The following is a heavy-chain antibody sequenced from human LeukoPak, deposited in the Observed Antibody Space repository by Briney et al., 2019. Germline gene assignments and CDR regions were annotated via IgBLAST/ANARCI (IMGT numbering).Heavy chain of an antibody. V-gene: IGHV4-34*01. CDR3: ASSVAAPQTSGDFDY. CDR1: GGSFSGYY. J-gene: IGHJ4*02. Sequence: SETLSLTCAVYGGSFSGYYRSWIRQPPGKGLEWIGEINHSGSTNYNPSLKSRVTISVDTSKNQFSLKLSSVTAADTAVYYCASSVAAPQTSGDFDYWGQGTLVTVSS. D-gene: IGHD6-6*01. CDR2: INHSGST.